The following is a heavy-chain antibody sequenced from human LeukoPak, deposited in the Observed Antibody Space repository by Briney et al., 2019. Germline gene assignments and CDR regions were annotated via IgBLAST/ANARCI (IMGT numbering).Heavy chain of an antibody. V-gene: IGHV1-2*02. J-gene: IGHJ4*02. CDR1: GYTFTGYY. CDR3: ARARRIVGATPFDY. CDR2: INPNSGGT. D-gene: IGHD1-26*01. Sequence: ASVKVSCKASGYTFTGYYMHWVRQAPGQGLEWMGWINPNSGGTNYAQKFQGRVTMTRDTPISTAYMELSRLRSDDTAVYYCARARRIVGATPFDYWGQGTLVTVSS.